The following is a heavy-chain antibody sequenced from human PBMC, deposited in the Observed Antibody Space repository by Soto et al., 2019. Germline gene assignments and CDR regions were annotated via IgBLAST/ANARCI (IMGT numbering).Heavy chain of an antibody. Sequence: SGHTLVNPTQTLTLTCTFSGFSHSTSRVGVGWLRQPPGKALQWLALIYWDDDKRYCPSLKSRLTTSKDTSTNQVVLTRTQIALVYTPTYYWARLILVDSHYVWGSYYSAECFQHWGQRTLVTVSS. V-gene: IGHV2-5*02. CDR2: IYWDDDK. D-gene: IGHD3-16*01. CDR3: ARLILVDSHYVWGSYYSAECFQH. J-gene: IGHJ1*01. CDR1: GFSHSTSRVG.